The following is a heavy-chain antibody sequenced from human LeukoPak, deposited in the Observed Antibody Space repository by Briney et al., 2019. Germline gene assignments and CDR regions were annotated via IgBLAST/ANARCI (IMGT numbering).Heavy chain of an antibody. J-gene: IGHJ5*02. D-gene: IGHD5-24*01. CDR1: GCNFTRYG. CDR3: ARTSQTDGNGPNWFGP. CDR2: ISGYSGKT. Sequence: ASVKVSCKTSGCNFTRYGVTWVRQAPGQGLEWMAWISGYSGKTDYTQKFQDRVTVTTDRSKSTTYLEVRGLRSDDTAMFYCARTSQTDGNGPNWFGPWGQGTLVIVSS. V-gene: IGHV1-18*01.